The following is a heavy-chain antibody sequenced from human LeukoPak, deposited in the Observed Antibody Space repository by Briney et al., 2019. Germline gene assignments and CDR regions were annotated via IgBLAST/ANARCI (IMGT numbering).Heavy chain of an antibody. Sequence: SETLSLTCTVSAGSISSYYWSWIRQPPGEGLEWIGYIYYSGSTKYNPSLKSRVTISVDTSKNQFSLKLSSVTAADTAVYYCARGQNSSSWVHSHTWFDPWGQGTLVTVSS. CDR3: ARGQNSSSWVHSHTWFDP. CDR2: IYYSGST. J-gene: IGHJ5*02. D-gene: IGHD6-13*01. CDR1: AGSISSYY. V-gene: IGHV4-59*12.